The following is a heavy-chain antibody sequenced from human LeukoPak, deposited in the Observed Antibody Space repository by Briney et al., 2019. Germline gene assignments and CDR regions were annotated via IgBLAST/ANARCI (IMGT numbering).Heavy chain of an antibody. CDR3: ARVLAAGTSYDY. V-gene: IGHV3-9*01. CDR2: ISWNSGSI. D-gene: IGHD6-13*01. J-gene: IGHJ4*02. CDR1: GFTFDDYA. Sequence: GRSLRLSCAASGFTFDDYAMHWVRQAPGKGLEWVSGISWNSGSIGYADSVKGRFTISRDNAKNSLYLHMNSLRAEDTAVFYCARVLAAGTSYDYWGQGTLVTVSS.